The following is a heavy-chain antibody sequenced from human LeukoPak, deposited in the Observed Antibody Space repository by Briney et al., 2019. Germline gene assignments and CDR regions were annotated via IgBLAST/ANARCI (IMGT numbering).Heavy chain of an antibody. Sequence: SETLSLTCTVSVGSISSYYWSWVRQPPGKGLEWIGYIYYSGSTNYNPSLKSRVTISVDTSKNQFSLKLSSVTAADTAVYYCARERDMSFDPWGQGTLVTVSS. D-gene: IGHD2-15*01. CDR1: VGSISSYY. J-gene: IGHJ5*02. CDR3: ARERDMSFDP. CDR2: IYYSGST. V-gene: IGHV4-59*01.